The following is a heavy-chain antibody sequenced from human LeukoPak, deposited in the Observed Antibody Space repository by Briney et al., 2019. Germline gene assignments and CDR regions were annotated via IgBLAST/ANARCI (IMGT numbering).Heavy chain of an antibody. J-gene: IGHJ4*02. V-gene: IGHV3-11*04. CDR1: GFTFSDYY. Sequence: GGSLRLSCAASGFTFSDYYMSWIRQAPGKGLEWVSYISSSGSTIYYADSVKGRFTISRDNAKNSPYLQMNSLRAEDTAAYYCARDIAAAGYFDYWGQGTLVTVSS. D-gene: IGHD6-13*01. CDR3: ARDIAAAGYFDY. CDR2: ISSSGSTI.